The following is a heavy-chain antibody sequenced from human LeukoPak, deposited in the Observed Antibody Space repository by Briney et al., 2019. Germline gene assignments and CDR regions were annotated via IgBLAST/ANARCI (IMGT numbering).Heavy chain of an antibody. CDR2: IKTYNGNT. V-gene: IGHV1-18*01. CDR1: GYTFTSYG. D-gene: IGHD3-22*01. Sequence: ASLKVSCKASGYTFTSYGISWVRQAPGQGLEWMGWIKTYNGNTNFAQKLQGRVTMTTDTSTSTAYMELRSLRSDDTAVYYCARDGSFYYDTSGHFYGFDYWGQGTLVTVSS. CDR3: ARDGSFYYDTSGHFYGFDY. J-gene: IGHJ4*02.